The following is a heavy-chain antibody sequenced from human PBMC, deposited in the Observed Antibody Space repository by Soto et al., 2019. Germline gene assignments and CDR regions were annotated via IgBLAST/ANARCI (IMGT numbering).Heavy chain of an antibody. D-gene: IGHD3-10*01. V-gene: IGHV3-30*18. J-gene: IGHJ4*02. Sequence: QVQLVESGGGVVQPGRSLRLSCAASGFTFSSYGMHWVRQAPGKGLEWVAVISYDGSNKYYADSVKGRFTISRDNSKNTLYLQMNSLRAEDTAVYYCAKDQRLLWFGESYPPEYWGQGPLVTVSS. CDR1: GFTFSSYG. CDR3: AKDQRLLWFGESYPPEY. CDR2: ISYDGSNK.